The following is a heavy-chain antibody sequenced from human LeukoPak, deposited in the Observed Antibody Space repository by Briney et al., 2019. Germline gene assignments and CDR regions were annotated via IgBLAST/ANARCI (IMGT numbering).Heavy chain of an antibody. Sequence: SETLSLTCAVYGGSFSGYCWSWIRQPPGKGLEWIGEINHSGSTNYNPSLKSRVTISVDTSKNQFSLKLSSVTAADTAVYYCAYFSYDSSGRDYWGQGTLVTVSS. J-gene: IGHJ4*02. CDR1: GGSFSGYC. CDR3: AYFSYDSSGRDY. V-gene: IGHV4-34*01. CDR2: INHSGST. D-gene: IGHD3-22*01.